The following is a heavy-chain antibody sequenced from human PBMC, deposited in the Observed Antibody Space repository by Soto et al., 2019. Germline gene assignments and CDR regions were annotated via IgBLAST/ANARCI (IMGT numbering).Heavy chain of an antibody. Sequence: QTLSLTCAISGDSVSSNSAAWNWIRQSPSRGLEWLGRTYYRSKWYNDYAVSVKSRITINPDTSKNQFSLQLNSVTPEDTAVYYCARSLYYYDSSGFSDNWFDPWGQGTLVTVSS. J-gene: IGHJ5*02. CDR3: ARSLYYYDSSGFSDNWFDP. CDR2: TYYRSKWYN. CDR1: GDSVSSNSAA. D-gene: IGHD3-22*01. V-gene: IGHV6-1*01.